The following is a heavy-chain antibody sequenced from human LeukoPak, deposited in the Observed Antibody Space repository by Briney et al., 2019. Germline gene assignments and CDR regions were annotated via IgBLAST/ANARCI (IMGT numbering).Heavy chain of an antibody. CDR2: IYRGGDT. V-gene: IGHV3-66*01. CDR3: AKASSETNFDY. Sequence: GGSLRLSCAASGFTVSRNFMSWVRQAPGKGLEWVSVIYRGGDTYYADSVKGRFTISRDSSQNTLFLQMNSLRVEDTAVYYCAKASSETNFDYWGQGTLVTVSS. J-gene: IGHJ4*02. D-gene: IGHD2-2*01. CDR1: GFTVSRNF.